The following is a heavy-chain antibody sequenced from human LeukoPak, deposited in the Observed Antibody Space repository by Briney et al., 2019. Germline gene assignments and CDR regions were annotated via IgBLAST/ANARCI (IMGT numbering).Heavy chain of an antibody. Sequence: SETLSLTCTVSGYSISSGYYWGWIRQPPGKGLEWIGSIYHSGSTYYNPSLKSRVTISVDTSKNQFSLKLSSVTAADTAVYYCARSSRGLFDYWGRGTLVTVSS. D-gene: IGHD3-22*01. V-gene: IGHV4-38-2*02. CDR2: IYHSGST. CDR1: GYSISSGYY. J-gene: IGHJ4*02. CDR3: ARSSRGLFDY.